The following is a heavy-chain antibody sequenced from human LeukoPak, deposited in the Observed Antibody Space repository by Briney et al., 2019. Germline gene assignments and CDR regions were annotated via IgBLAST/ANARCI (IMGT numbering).Heavy chain of an antibody. CDR1: GFTFTRYA. Sequence: GGSLRLSCAASGFTFTRYAMSWVRQAPGKGLEWVSAISGSGGSTYYADSVKGRFTISRDNSKNTLFLQMNSLRVEDTAVYYCAKVGEPYDPGSYCVDYWGQGTLVTVSS. J-gene: IGHJ4*02. CDR2: ISGSGGST. V-gene: IGHV3-23*01. D-gene: IGHD3-10*01. CDR3: AKVGEPYDPGSYCVDY.